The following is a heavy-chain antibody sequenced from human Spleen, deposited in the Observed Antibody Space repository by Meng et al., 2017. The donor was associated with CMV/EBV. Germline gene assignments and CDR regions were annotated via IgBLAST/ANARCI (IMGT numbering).Heavy chain of an antibody. CDR3: ARGFDQLTRGDY. J-gene: IGHJ4*02. Sequence: VQLQQWGAGLLTPSEPLSLTCAVYGGSFSGYYWSWIRQPPGKGLEWIGEINHSGSTNYNPSLKSRVTISVDTSKNQFSLKLSSVTAADTAVYYCARGFDQLTRGDYWGQGTLVTVSS. CDR1: GGSFSGYY. V-gene: IGHV4-34*01. CDR2: INHSGST. D-gene: IGHD3-16*01.